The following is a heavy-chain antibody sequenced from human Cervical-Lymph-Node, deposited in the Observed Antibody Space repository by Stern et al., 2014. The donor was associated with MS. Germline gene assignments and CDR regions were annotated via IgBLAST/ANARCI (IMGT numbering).Heavy chain of an antibody. CDR2: ISSDVSYI. CDR3: ARGRGGNYRYYFDY. J-gene: IGHJ4*02. CDR1: GFTFSSYS. Sequence: EVQLVESGGGLVKPGGSLRRSCAASGFTFSSYSMNWVRQAPGQGLEWVASISSDVSYIYYADSRKGRFTISRDNAKNSLYLQMNSLRAEDTAVYYCARGRGGNYRYYFDYWGQGTLVTVSS. V-gene: IGHV3-21*01. D-gene: IGHD4-23*01.